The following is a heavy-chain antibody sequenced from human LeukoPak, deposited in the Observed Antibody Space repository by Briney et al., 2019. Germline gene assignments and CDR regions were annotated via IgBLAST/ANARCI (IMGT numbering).Heavy chain of an antibody. CDR2: IIPIFGTA. CDR1: GGTFSSYA. CDR3: ARTAGVAVALSLGY. J-gene: IGHJ4*02. V-gene: IGHV1-69*13. Sequence: SVKVSCKASGGTFSSYAISWVRQAPGQGLEWMGGIIPIFGTANYAQKYQGRVTITADESTSTAYMELSSLRSEDTAVYYCARTAGVAVALSLGYWGQGTLVTVSS. D-gene: IGHD6-19*01.